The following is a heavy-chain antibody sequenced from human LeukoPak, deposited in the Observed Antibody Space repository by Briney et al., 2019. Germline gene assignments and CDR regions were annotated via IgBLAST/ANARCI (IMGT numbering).Heavy chain of an antibody. CDR2: VYAHGGT. D-gene: IGHD2-8*01. V-gene: IGHV4-61*02. Sequence: PSETLSLTCTVSGGSITIGSYYWSWIRQPAGKQLEWIGRVYAHGGTNYNPSLKSRVTISVDTSKNQFSLKLSSVTAADTAVYYCARSLFYCATGNCLVGWFDPWGQGTLVTVSS. CDR3: ARSLFYCATGNCLVGWFDP. CDR1: GGSITIGSYY. J-gene: IGHJ5*02.